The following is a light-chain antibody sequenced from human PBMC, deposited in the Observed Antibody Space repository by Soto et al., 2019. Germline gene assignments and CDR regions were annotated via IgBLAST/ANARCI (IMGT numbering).Light chain of an antibody. CDR2: ADS. J-gene: IGKJ1*01. CDR1: QSVSGY. CDR3: QQYGSSRWT. Sequence: ILLTQYPATLSLSPGETATLSCRASQSVSGYIGWYQQKPGQAPRLLIYADSNRATGIPARFSGSGSGTDFTLTISRLEPEDFAVYYCQQYGSSRWTFGQGTKVDIK. V-gene: IGKV3-20*01.